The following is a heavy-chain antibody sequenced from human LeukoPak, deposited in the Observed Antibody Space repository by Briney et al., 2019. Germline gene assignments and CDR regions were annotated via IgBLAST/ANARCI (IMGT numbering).Heavy chain of an antibody. CDR3: VKDLRDPGGWQRLVQDGMDV. Sequence: QTGGSLRLSCAASGFTFSTYAMSRVRQAPGKGLEWVSGISGSGRTTYYADSVKGRFTISRDNSKNTLYLQMSSMRDADTALYYCVKDLRDPGGWQRLVQDGMDVWGQGTTVIVSS. V-gene: IGHV3-23*01. CDR2: ISGSGRTT. J-gene: IGHJ6*02. CDR1: GFTFSTYA. D-gene: IGHD6-13*01.